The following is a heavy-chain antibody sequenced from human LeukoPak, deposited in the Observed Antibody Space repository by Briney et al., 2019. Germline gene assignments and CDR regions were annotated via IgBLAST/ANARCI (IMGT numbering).Heavy chain of an antibody. V-gene: IGHV3-23*01. J-gene: IGHJ4*02. CDR1: GFTFSSYA. CDR2: ISGSGGST. D-gene: IGHD3-22*01. CDR3: AKGFGSITMIVVVITPDY. Sequence: GGSLRLSCAASGFTFSSYAMSWVRQAPGKGLVWVSAISGSGGSTYYADSVKGRFTISRDNSKNTLYLQMNSLRAEDTAVYYCAKGFGSITMIVVVITPDYWGQGTLVTVSS.